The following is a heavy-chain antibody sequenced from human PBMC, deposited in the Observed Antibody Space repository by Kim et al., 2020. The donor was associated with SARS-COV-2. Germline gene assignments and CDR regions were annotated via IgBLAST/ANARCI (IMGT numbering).Heavy chain of an antibody. CDR2: VYSGGSST. Sequence: GGSLRLSCAASGFTFSSYAMSWVRQAPGKGLEWVSVVYSGGSSTYYADSVKGRFTISRDNSKNTLYLQMNSLRAEDTAVYYCAYGSGSPDACDIWGQGT. J-gene: IGHJ3*02. CDR1: GFTFSSYA. V-gene: IGHV3-23*03. CDR3: AYGSGSPDACDI. D-gene: IGHD3-10*01.